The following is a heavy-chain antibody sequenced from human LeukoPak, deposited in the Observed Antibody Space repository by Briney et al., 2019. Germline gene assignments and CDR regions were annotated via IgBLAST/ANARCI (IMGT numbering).Heavy chain of an antibody. D-gene: IGHD3-10*01. J-gene: IGHJ5*02. Sequence: ASVKVSCKASGYNFNDYYMHWVRQVPGQGFEWLGWINPKNGFATYAGNFLGRLTMTSDKSTSTISMDLIGLRPDDTAIYYCAKAGRSDYFLRWFDPWGQGTLVTVSS. V-gene: IGHV1-2*02. CDR1: GYNFNDYY. CDR2: INPKNGFA. CDR3: AKAGRSDYFLRWFDP.